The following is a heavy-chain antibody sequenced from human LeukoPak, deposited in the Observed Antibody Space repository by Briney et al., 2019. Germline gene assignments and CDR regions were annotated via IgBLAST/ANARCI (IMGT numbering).Heavy chain of an antibody. Sequence: PGGSLRLSCAASGFTFSNYAMSWVRQAPGGGLEWVSAISGSGDTTFHADSVKGRFTTSRDNSKNTLSLQMSGLRVEDSVVYFCAKDTSAWWYHRAYMNVWGTGTTVTVSS. CDR3: AKDTSAWWYHRAYMNV. J-gene: IGHJ6*03. V-gene: IGHV3-23*01. CDR1: GFTFSNYA. D-gene: IGHD2-15*01. CDR2: ISGSGDTT.